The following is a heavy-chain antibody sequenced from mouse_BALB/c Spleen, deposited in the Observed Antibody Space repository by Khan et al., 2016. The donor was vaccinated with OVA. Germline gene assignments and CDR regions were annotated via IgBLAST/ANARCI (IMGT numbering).Heavy chain of an antibody. Sequence: QVQLQQPGAELVKPGTSVKISCKASGYTFTSYYMYWVKQRPGQGLEWIGGINPNNGDSNFNEKFKSKATLTVDKSSSTAYMQLGILTSEDSAVYYCARSGYGNPCDYWGQGTLVTVSA. J-gene: IGHJ3*01. V-gene: IGHV1S81*02. CDR1: GYTFTSYY. CDR3: ARSGYGNPCDY. D-gene: IGHD2-1*01. CDR2: INPNNGDS.